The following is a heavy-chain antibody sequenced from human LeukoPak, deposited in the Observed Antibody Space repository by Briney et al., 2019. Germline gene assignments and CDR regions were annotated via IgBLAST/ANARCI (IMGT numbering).Heavy chain of an antibody. V-gene: IGHV1-18*01. CDR2: ISTYNGNT. CDR1: GYTFTSFG. J-gene: IGHJ4*02. Sequence: ASETVSCKASGYTFTSFGIRWVRHAPGHGLEWMGWISTYNGNTNYAQKLQGRVTIPTDTSTSRLYMDLRSLRSDYTPVYYCARDRPRSSWYTTFDYWGQGTLVTVSS. D-gene: IGHD6-13*01. CDR3: ARDRPRSSWYTTFDY.